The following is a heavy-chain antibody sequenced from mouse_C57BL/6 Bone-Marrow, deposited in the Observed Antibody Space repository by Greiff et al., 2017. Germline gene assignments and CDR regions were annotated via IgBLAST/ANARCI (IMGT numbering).Heavy chain of an antibody. CDR1: GFTFSDYY. J-gene: IGHJ2*01. CDR2: ISNGGGST. D-gene: IGHD4-1*01. V-gene: IGHV5-12*01. Sequence: EVMLVESGGGLVQPGGSLKLSCAASGFTFSDYYMYWVRQTPEKRLEWVAYISNGGGSTYYPDTVKGRFTISRDNAKNTLYLQMSRLKSEDTAMYYCARHGISYYFDYWGQGTTLTVSS. CDR3: ARHGISYYFDY.